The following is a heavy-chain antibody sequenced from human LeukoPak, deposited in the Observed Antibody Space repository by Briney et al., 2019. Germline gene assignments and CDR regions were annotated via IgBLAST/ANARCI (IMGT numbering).Heavy chain of an antibody. CDR1: GGSISSGSYY. J-gene: IGHJ5*02. Sequence: SQTLPLTCTVSGGSISSGSYYWSWIRQPAGKGLEWIGRIYYSGSTNYNPSLKRRVTISVDTSKDQFSLKLSSVTAADTAVYYCARQLSDNWFDPWGQGTLVTVSS. CDR3: ARQLSDNWFDP. V-gene: IGHV4-61*02. CDR2: IYYSGST. D-gene: IGHD5-18*01.